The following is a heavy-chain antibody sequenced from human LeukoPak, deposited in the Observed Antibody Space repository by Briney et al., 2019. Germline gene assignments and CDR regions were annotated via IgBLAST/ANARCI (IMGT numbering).Heavy chain of an antibody. D-gene: IGHD6-13*01. CDR3: ARVGGYSSSWYGVY. J-gene: IGHJ4*02. CDR2: ICAYNGNT. CDR1: GYTFTSYG. V-gene: IGHV1-18*01. Sequence: ASVKVSCKASGYTFTSYGISWVRQAPGQGLEWMGWICAYNGNTNYAQKLQGRLTMTTDTSTSTAYMELRSLRSDDPAVYYCARVGGYSSSWYGVYWGQGTLVTVSS.